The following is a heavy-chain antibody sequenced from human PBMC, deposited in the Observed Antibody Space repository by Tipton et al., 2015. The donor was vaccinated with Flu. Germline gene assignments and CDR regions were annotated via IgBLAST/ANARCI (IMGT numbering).Heavy chain of an antibody. CDR1: GDSISSDFY. CDR2: VSRTGST. J-gene: IGHJ4*02. D-gene: IGHD6-13*01. Sequence: TLSLTCAVSGDSISSDFYWAWIRQFPGKGLEWIGTVSRTGSTIYNPSLKSRVTISIDTSKNQFSLNLSSVTAADTAVYYCASSRGIEAEAGVWVYWGQGTLVTVAS. CDR3: ASSRGIEAEAGVWVY. V-gene: IGHV4-38-2*01.